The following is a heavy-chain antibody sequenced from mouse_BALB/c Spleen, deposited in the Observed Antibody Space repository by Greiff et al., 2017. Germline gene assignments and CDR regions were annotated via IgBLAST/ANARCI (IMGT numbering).Heavy chain of an antibody. Sequence: QVQLQQSGAELVRPGTSVKISCKAPGYTFTNYWLGWVKQRPGHGLEWIGDIYPGGGYTNYNEKFKGKATLTADTSSSTAYMQLSSLTSEDSAVYFCARDYYGSSYWYFDVWGAGTTVTVSS. CDR3: ARDYYGSSYWYFDV. CDR1: GYTFTNYW. CDR2: IYPGGGYT. V-gene: IGHV1-63*02. D-gene: IGHD1-1*01. J-gene: IGHJ1*01.